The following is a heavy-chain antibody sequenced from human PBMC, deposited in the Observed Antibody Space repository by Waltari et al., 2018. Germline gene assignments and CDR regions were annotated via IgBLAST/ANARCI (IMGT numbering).Heavy chain of an antibody. J-gene: IGHJ5*02. CDR3: AKAHFYDTSGYIEH. Sequence: EVQVLESGGGLVQPGGSLRLTCAASGFLFNTYAINWYRQAPGKGREWVSGINGYGDKTYYADSVKGRFTLSRDNSRNTLSLQMNSLRAEDTAVYYCAKAHFYDTSGYIEHWGQGTLVTVSS. V-gene: IGHV3-23*01. CDR1: GFLFNTYA. CDR2: INGYGDKT. D-gene: IGHD3-22*01.